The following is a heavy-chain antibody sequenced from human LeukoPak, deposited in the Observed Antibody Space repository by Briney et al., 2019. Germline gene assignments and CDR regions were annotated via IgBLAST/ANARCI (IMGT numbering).Heavy chain of an antibody. CDR1: SVSISSYY. V-gene: IGHV4-59*01. CDR3: ARGAHLYNILTGYYTFFDY. CDR2: IYYSGST. J-gene: IGHJ4*02. Sequence: PSETLSLTCTVSSVSISSYYWSWIRQPPGKGLEWIGYIYYSGSTNYNPSLKSRVTISVDTSKNQFSLKLSSVTAADTAVYYCARGAHLYNILTGYYTFFDYWGQGTLVTVSS. D-gene: IGHD3-9*01.